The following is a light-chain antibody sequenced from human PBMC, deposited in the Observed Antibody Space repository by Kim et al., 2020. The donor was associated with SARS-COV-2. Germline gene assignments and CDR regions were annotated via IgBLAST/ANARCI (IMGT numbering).Light chain of an antibody. V-gene: IGLV3-19*01. CDR3: NSRDSSVNHYF. CDR1: SLRSYY. J-gene: IGLJ1*01. CDR2: GKN. Sequence: SSELTQDPAVSVALGQTHRITCQGDSLRSYYASWYQQKPGQAPVLVIYGKNNRPSGIPDRFSGSSSGNTASLTISGAQAEDEADYYCNSRDSSVNHYFFGTGTKVTVL.